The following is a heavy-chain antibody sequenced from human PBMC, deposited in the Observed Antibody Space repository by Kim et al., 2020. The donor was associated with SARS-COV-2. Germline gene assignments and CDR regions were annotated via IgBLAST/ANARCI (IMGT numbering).Heavy chain of an antibody. D-gene: IGHD3-3*01. J-gene: IGHJ6*03. CDR1: GYTFTSYD. V-gene: IGHV1-8*01. CDR3: ARGQRRFWSGYFRYYYYMDV. Sequence: ASVKVSCKASGYTFTSYDINWVRQATGQGLEWMGWMNPNSGNTGYAQKFQGRVTMTRNTSISTAYMELSSLRSEDTAVYYCARGQRRFWSGYFRYYYYMDVWGKGTTVTVSS. CDR2: MNPNSGNT.